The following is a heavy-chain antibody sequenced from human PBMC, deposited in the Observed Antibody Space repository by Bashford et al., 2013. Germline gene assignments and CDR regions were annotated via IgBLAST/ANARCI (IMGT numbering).Heavy chain of an antibody. J-gene: IGHJ5*02. Sequence: TLSLTCAVYGGSVQWLRTGGWIRQPPRKGRGVDWGKVNHSGSTNYNPSLKSRVTISVDTSTSQISLELTSVTAADTAVYYCAGGPRGDYVLGWFAPWGQGTLVTVSS. CDR3: AGGPRGDYVLGWFAP. CDR1: GGSVQWLRT. D-gene: IGHD4-17*01. CDR2: VNHSGST. V-gene: IGHV4-34*01.